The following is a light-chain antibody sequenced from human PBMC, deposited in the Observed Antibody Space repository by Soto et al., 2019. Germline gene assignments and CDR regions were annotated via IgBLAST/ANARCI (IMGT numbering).Light chain of an antibody. CDR3: QQYNSYPWT. Sequence: GDRVTITCRASQSISSWLAWYQQKPGKAPKLLIYDASSLESGVPSRFSGSGSGTEFTLTISSLQPDDFATYYCQQYNSYPWTFDQGTKVDIK. V-gene: IGKV1-5*01. CDR2: DAS. J-gene: IGKJ1*01. CDR1: QSISSW.